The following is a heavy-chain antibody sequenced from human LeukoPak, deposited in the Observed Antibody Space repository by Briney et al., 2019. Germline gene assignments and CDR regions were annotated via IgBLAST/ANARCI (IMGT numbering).Heavy chain of an antibody. V-gene: IGHV6-1*01. J-gene: IGHJ5*02. CDR3: ARSHGGSSNWFDP. CDR2: TYYRSKWYN. Sequence: SQTLSLTCAISGNSVSSNSAAWNWIRQSPSRGLEWLGRTYYRSKWYNDYAESVKSRITINPDTSKNQFSLQLNSVTPDDTAVYFCARSHGGSSNWFDPWGQGTLVTVSS. D-gene: IGHD2-15*01. CDR1: GNSVSSNSAA.